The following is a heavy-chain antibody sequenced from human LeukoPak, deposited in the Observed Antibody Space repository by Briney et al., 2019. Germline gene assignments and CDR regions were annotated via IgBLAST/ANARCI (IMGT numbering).Heavy chain of an antibody. CDR2: ISGSGGST. V-gene: IGHV3-23*01. Sequence: GGSLRLSCTASGFTFSSYAMSWVRQAPGKGLEWVSAISGSGGSTYHADSVKGRFTISRDNSKNTLYLQMNSLRAEDTAVYYCAKERRSGNYYDSSGFGSPDYWGQGTLVTVSS. J-gene: IGHJ4*02. CDR1: GFTFSSYA. CDR3: AKERRSGNYYDSSGFGSPDY. D-gene: IGHD3-22*01.